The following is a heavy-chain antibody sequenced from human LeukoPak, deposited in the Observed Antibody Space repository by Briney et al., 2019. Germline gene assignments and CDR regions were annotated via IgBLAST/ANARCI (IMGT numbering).Heavy chain of an antibody. D-gene: IGHD1-20*01. Sequence: SETLSLTCTVSGGSISSGGYYWSWIRQHPGKGLEWIGYIYYTGSTYCNPSLKSRVTISIDTSKNQFSLNLSSVTAADTAVYYCANNWNRWYFDHWGRGTLVTVSS. CDR3: ANNWNRWYFDH. CDR1: GGSISSGGYY. V-gene: IGHV4-31*03. J-gene: IGHJ2*01. CDR2: IYYTGST.